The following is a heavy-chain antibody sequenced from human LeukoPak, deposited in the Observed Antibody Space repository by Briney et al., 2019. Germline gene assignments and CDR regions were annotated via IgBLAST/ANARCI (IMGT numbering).Heavy chain of an antibody. Sequence: GGSLRLSCAASGFTVSSNYMSWVRQAPGKGLEWASVIYSGGGTYYADSVKGRFTISRDNSKNTLYLQINSLRAEDTAVYYCARTSGSSWYEDHFDYCGQGTLVTVSS. CDR2: IYSGGGT. CDR1: GFTVSSNY. V-gene: IGHV3-53*01. J-gene: IGHJ4*02. CDR3: ARTSGSSWYEDHFDY. D-gene: IGHD6-13*01.